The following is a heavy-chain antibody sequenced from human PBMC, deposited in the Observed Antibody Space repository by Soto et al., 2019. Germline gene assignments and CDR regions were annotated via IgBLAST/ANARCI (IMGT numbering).Heavy chain of an antibody. Sequence: GSMRLRSAASEFTFIDYIMNWVSQAPGKGLEWVSYISTSSSTIYYADSVKGRFTISRDNAKKSLYLQMNSLRDEDTAVYYCPTLGASRGLRYRGQGTLVTGSS. CDR3: PTLGASRGLRY. CDR1: EFTFIDYI. D-gene: IGHD1-26*01. V-gene: IGHV3-48*02. J-gene: IGHJ4*02. CDR2: ISTSSSTI.